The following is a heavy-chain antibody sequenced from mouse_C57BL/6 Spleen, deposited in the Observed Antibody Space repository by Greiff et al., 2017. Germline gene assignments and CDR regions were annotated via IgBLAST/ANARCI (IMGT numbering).Heavy chain of an antibody. CDR1: GYSFTGYY. CDR3: ARSPYRAMDY. V-gene: IGHV1-42*01. J-gene: IGHJ4*01. D-gene: IGHD2-10*01. CDR2: TNPSTGGT. Sequence: EVKLMESGPELVKPGASVKISCKASGYSFTGYYMNWVKQSPEKSLEWIGETNPSTGGTTYNQKFKAKATLTVDKSSSTAYMQLKSLTSEDSAVYYCARSPYRAMDYWGQGTSVTVSS.